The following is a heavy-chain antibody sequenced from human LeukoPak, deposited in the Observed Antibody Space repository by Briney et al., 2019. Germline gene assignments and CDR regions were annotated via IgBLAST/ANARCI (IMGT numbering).Heavy chain of an antibody. CDR1: GGSISSGGYY. D-gene: IGHD3-3*01. CDR3: ARGGYDFWSGYYTRGYFDY. CDR2: IYHSGST. V-gene: IGHV4-30-2*01. J-gene: IGHJ4*02. Sequence: SETLSLTCTVSGGSISSGGYYWSWIRQPPGKGLEWIGYIYHSGSTYYNPSLKSRVTISVDRSKNQFSLKLSSVTAADTAVYYCARGGYDFWSGYYTRGYFDYWGQGTLVTVSS.